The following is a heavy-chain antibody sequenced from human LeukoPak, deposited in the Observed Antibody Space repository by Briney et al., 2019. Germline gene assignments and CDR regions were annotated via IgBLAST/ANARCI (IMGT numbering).Heavy chain of an antibody. Sequence: GGSLRLSCAASGFTFSSYAMNWVRQAPGKGLEWVSGISGSGGSTYYADSVKGRFTISRDNAKNSLYLQMNSLRAEDTAVYYCARATSFDYWGQGTLVTVSS. CDR3: ARATSFDY. CDR1: GFTFSSYA. J-gene: IGHJ4*02. CDR2: ISGSGGST. V-gene: IGHV3-23*01.